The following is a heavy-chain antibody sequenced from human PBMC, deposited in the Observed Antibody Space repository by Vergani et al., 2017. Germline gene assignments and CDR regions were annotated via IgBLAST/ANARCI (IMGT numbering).Heavy chain of an antibody. Sequence: QVQLHESGPGLVKPSETLSLICSVSGVSMHSGSFYWTWIRQTAERRLEWMGRVYPSGTTNYNPSLNGRVTIFVAKSTNLLSLRLNSVTAADTAVYYCARGETRTDWFDPWGQGTLVTVSS. D-gene: IGHD3/OR15-3a*01. J-gene: IGHJ5*02. CDR2: VYPSGTT. V-gene: IGHV4-61*02. CDR3: ARGETRTDWFDP. CDR1: GVSMHSGSFY.